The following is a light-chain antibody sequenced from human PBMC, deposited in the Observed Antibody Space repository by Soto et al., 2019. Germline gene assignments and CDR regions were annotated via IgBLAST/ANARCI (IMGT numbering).Light chain of an antibody. CDR3: QQYNSYGT. V-gene: IGKV1-5*01. J-gene: IGKJ2*01. CDR2: DAS. Sequence: DSQMTQSPSTLSASVGDRVTITCRASQSIDSSLAWYQQKPRKGPKLLIYDASTLESGVPSRFSGSGLGTEFALTISSLQPDDFATFYCQQYNSYGTFGQGTKVDIK. CDR1: QSIDSS.